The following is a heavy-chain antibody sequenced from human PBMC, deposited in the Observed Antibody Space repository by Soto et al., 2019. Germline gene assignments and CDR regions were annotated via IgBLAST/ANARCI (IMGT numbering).Heavy chain of an antibody. J-gene: IGHJ3*02. CDR2: ISGSGGST. D-gene: IGHD4-17*01. CDR3: AKVRYGDSPQGAFDI. V-gene: IGHV3-23*01. Sequence: EVQLLESGGGLVQPGGSLRLSCAASGFTFSSYAMSWVRQAPGKGLEWVSAISGSGGSTYYADSVKGRFTISRDNSKNPLNRKRNSLRAEDTAVYYCAKVRYGDSPQGAFDIGGKGTMVTVSS. CDR1: GFTFSSYA.